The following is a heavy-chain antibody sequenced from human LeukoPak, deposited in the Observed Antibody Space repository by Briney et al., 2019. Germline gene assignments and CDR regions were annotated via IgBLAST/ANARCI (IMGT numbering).Heavy chain of an antibody. D-gene: IGHD5-12*01. CDR2: IYSGGGT. J-gene: IGHJ4*02. CDR1: GFTVSSNY. CDR3: VKSLATGGNWYFHC. V-gene: IGHV3-53*01. Sequence: GGSLRLSCAASGFTVSSNYMSWVRQAPGRGLECVSVIYSGGGTFYADSVKGRFTISRDNSKSTLYLQMNSLRAEDTAVYYCVKSLATGGNWYFHCWGQGTLVTVSS.